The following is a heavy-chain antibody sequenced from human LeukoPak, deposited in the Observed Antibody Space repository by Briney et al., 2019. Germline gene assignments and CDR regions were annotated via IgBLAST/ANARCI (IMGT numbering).Heavy chain of an antibody. CDR2: ISTDGSNK. CDR3: ARNRGATGYYWVDY. V-gene: IGHV3-30*03. CDR1: GFXFRSYG. Sequence: GGSLRLSCAASGFXFRSYGIHWVRQAPGKGLEWVAVISTDGSNKYYADSVKGRFTISRDNSKNTLYLQMNSLRAEDTAIYYCARNRGATGYYWVDYWGQGTLVTVSS. D-gene: IGHD3-22*01. J-gene: IGHJ4*02.